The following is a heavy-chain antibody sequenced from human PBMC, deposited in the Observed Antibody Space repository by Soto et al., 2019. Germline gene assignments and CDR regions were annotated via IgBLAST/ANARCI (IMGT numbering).Heavy chain of an antibody. CDR3: ARGGSGWGGGWFDP. CDR2: ISSSSGYI. J-gene: IGHJ5*02. V-gene: IGHV3-21*01. CDR1: GVTFSSYS. Sequence: KPGGSLRLSCAASGVTFSSYSSNWVRQAPGKGLEWVSSISSSSGYIYYADSVKGRFTISRDNAKNSLYLQMNSLRAEDTAVYYCARGGSGWGGGWFDPWGQGTLVTVSS. D-gene: IGHD6-19*01.